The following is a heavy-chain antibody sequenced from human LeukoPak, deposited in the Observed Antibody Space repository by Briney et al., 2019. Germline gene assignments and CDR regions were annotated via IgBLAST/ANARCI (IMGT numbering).Heavy chain of an antibody. CDR1: GFTFSSFG. V-gene: IGHV3-30*03. CDR3: ATGGTRAATGRMGF. D-gene: IGHD6-25*01. Sequence: PGGSLRLSCAASGFTFSSFGMHWVRQAPGKGLEWVTVTSYDGNEKYYADSVKGRFTISRDNSENTVYLQMNGLRAEDTAVYYCATGGTRAATGRMGFWGQGTLVTVSS. CDR2: TSYDGNEK. J-gene: IGHJ4*02.